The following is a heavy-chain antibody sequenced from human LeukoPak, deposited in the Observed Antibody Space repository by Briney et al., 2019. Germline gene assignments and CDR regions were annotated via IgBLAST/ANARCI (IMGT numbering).Heavy chain of an antibody. J-gene: IGHJ4*02. CDR3: ARYCSSTSCRFDY. CDR1: EFTFVRYA. D-gene: IGHD2-2*01. Sequence: QPGGSLRLSCAASEFTFVRYAMNWVRQAPGKGLEWGSYISSSSFKIGYADSVKGRFTISRDNSKNSLYLQMDSLRAEDTAVYYCARYCSSTSCRFDYWGQGTLVTVSS. V-gene: IGHV3-48*04. CDR2: ISSSSFKI.